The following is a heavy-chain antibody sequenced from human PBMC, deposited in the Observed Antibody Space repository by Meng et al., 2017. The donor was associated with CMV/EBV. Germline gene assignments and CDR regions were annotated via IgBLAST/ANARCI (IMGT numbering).Heavy chain of an antibody. CDR1: GFTFSSYA. J-gene: IGHJ4*02. CDR2: ISGSGGST. V-gene: IGHV3-23*01. D-gene: IGHD2-2*01. CDR3: AKSIVVVPAARVAAAGPLGY. Sequence: GESLKISCAASGFTFSSYAMSWVRQAPGKGLEWVSAISGSGGSTYYADSVKGRFTISGDNSKNTLYLQMNSLRAEDTAVYYCAKSIVVVPAARVAAAGPLGYWGQGTLVTVSS.